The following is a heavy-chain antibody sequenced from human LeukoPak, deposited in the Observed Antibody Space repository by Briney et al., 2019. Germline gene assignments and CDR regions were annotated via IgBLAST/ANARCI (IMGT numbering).Heavy chain of an antibody. V-gene: IGHV1-46*01. CDR2: INPSGGST. CDR3: AREPSLAALDY. D-gene: IGHD2-15*01. J-gene: IGHJ4*02. Sequence: ASVKVSCKASGYTFTSYYVHWVPQAPGQGLEWMGIINPSGGSTSYAQKFQGRVTMTRDTSTSTVYMELSSLRSEDTAVYYCAREPSLAALDYWGQGTLVTVSS. CDR1: GYTFTSYY.